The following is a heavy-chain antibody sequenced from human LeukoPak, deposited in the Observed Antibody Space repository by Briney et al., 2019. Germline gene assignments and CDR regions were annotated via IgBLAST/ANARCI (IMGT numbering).Heavy chain of an antibody. CDR3: ARAESYYDILTGYRGPYYFDY. V-gene: IGHV1-2*02. CDR1: GYTFTDYY. D-gene: IGHD3-9*01. Sequence: ASVKVSCKASGYTFTDYYMHWVRQAPGQGLEWMGWINPNSGGTNYAQKFQGRVTMTRDTSISTAYMELSRLRSDDTAVYYCARAESYYDILTGYRGPYYFDYWGQGTLVTVSS. J-gene: IGHJ4*02. CDR2: INPNSGGT.